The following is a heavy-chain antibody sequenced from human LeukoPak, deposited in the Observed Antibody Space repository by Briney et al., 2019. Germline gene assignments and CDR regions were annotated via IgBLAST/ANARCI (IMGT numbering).Heavy chain of an antibody. CDR2: INPNSGGT. D-gene: IGHD1-26*01. Sequence: ASVKVSCKASGYTFTGYYMHWVRQAPGQGLEWMGRINPNSGGTNYAQKFQGRVTMTRDTSISTAYMELSRLRSDDTAVYYCAREVYSGSALDIRGQGTMVTVSS. CDR1: GYTFTGYY. J-gene: IGHJ3*02. V-gene: IGHV1-2*06. CDR3: AREVYSGSALDI.